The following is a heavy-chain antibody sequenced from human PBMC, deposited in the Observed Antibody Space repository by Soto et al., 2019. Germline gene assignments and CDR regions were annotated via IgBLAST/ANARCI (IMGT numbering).Heavy chain of an antibody. D-gene: IGHD3-10*01. J-gene: IGHJ6*02. CDR3: AREGVQHGSGPYYYYGMDV. V-gene: IGHV3-21*01. Sequence: EVQLVESGGGLVKPGGSLRLSCAASGFTFSSYSMNWVRQAPGKGLEWVSSISSSSSYIYYADSVKGRLPRSRDNAKNSLYLKMNSLRAEDTAVYYCAREGVQHGSGPYYYYGMDVWGPGTTVTVSS. CDR2: ISSSSSYI. CDR1: GFTFSSYS.